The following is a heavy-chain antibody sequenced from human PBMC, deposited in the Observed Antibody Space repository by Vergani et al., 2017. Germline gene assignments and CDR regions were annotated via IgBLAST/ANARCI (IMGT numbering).Heavy chain of an antibody. J-gene: IGHJ3*02. CDR3: ATGVRPRRRRGQLLWRADAFDI. D-gene: IGHD2-2*01. V-gene: IGHV1-24*01. CDR2: FDPEDGET. CDR1: GYTLTELS. Sequence: QVQLVQSGAEVKKPGASVKVSCKVSGYTLTELSMHWVRQAPGKGLEWMGGFDPEDGETIYAQKFQGRVTMTEDTSTDTAYMELSSLRSEDTAVYYCATGVRPRRRRGQLLWRADAFDIWGQGTMVTVSS.